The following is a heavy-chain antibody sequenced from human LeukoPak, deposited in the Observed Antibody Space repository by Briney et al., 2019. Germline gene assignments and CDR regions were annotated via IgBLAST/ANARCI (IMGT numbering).Heavy chain of an antibody. Sequence: GGSLRLSCAASGFTFSSYAMHWVRQAPGKGLEYVSAISSNGSSTYYANSVKGRFTISRDNSKNTLYLQMGSLRAEDMAVYYCARGERNYDFWSGLYYYYYGMDVWGRGTTVTVSS. D-gene: IGHD3-3*01. CDR3: ARGERNYDFWSGLYYYYYGMDV. CDR2: ISSNGSST. V-gene: IGHV3-64*01. CDR1: GFTFSSYA. J-gene: IGHJ6*02.